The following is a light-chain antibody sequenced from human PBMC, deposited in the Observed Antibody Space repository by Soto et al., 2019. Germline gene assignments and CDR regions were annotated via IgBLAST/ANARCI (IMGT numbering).Light chain of an antibody. V-gene: IGLV2-8*01. Sequence: QSALTQPPSASGSPGQSVTISCTGTSSDVGVYSYVSWYQRHPGKAPKLMIYEVTKRPSGVPDRFSGSTSGNTASLTVSGLQAEDEADYYCSSYAGSNNVVFGGGTKLTVL. CDR2: EVT. CDR3: SSYAGSNNVV. J-gene: IGLJ2*01. CDR1: SSDVGVYSY.